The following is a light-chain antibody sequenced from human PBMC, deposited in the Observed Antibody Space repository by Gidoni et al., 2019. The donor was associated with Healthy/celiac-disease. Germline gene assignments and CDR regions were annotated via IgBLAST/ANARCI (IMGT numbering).Light chain of an antibody. CDR3: QQANSFPWT. J-gene: IGKJ1*01. Sequence: DVPMTPSPSSVYASVGDRATITWRASQGISSWLAWYQQKPGKAPKLLIYAAYSLQSGVPSRFSGSGSGTDFTLNISSLKPEDFATYYCQQANSFPWTFGQGTKVEIK. V-gene: IGKV1-12*02. CDR2: AAY. CDR1: QGISSW.